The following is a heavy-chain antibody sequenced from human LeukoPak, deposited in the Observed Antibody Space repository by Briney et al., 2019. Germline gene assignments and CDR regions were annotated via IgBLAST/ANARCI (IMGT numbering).Heavy chain of an antibody. CDR3: ARAYYYGSGSLTWDY. D-gene: IGHD3-10*01. CDR1: GFTFSSYA. J-gene: IGHJ4*02. V-gene: IGHV3-21*01. Sequence: GSLRLSCAASGFTFSSYAMSWVRQAPGKRLEWVSSISSSSSYIYYADSVKGRFTISRDNAKNSLYLQMNSLRAEDTAVYYCARAYYYGSGSLTWDYWGQGTLVTVSS. CDR2: ISSSSSYI.